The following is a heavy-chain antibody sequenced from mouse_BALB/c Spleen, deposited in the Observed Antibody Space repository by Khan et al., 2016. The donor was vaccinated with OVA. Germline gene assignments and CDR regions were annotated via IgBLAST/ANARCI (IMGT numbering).Heavy chain of an antibody. D-gene: IGHD1-1*02. CDR3: ARLAYYYNSEGFAY. J-gene: IGHJ3*01. V-gene: IGHV5-6*01. CDR2: ISSGGHYT. CDR1: GFTFSTYG. Sequence: EVELVESGGDLVKTGGSLKLSYAASGFTFSTYGMSWVRQTPDKRLEWVATISSGGHYTYYIDSVKGRFTISRDNAKNILYLQMTSLRSEDTAIYYCARLAYYYNSEGFAYWGQGTLVTVSA.